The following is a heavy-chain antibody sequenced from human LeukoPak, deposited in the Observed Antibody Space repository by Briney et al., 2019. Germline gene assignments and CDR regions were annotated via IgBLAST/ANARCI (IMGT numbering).Heavy chain of an antibody. CDR3: ARDLWFGEYNWFDP. J-gene: IGHJ5*02. CDR2: ISPSESS. CDR1: GPSISTGGYL. V-gene: IGHV4-31*03. Sequence: SQTLSLTCTVSGPSISTGGYLCSWLREHLGKGLEGFGYISPSESSYYNPSLRSRVTISLDASKHRFSLTLSSVTAADTPVYYCARDLWFGEYNWFDPWGQGTLVTVSS. D-gene: IGHD3-10*01.